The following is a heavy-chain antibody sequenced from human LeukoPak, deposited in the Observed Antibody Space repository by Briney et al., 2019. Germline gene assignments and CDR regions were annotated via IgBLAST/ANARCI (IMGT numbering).Heavy chain of an antibody. J-gene: IGHJ4*02. D-gene: IGHD6-13*01. CDR3: ARHYSSSWFFGY. Sequence: PSETLSLTCTVSGGSISSYYWSWIRQPPGKGLEWIGYIYYSGSTNYNPSLKSRVTISVDTSKNQFSLKLSSVTAADTAFYYCARHYSSSWFFGYWGQGTLVTVSS. V-gene: IGHV4-59*08. CDR2: IYYSGST. CDR1: GGSISSYY.